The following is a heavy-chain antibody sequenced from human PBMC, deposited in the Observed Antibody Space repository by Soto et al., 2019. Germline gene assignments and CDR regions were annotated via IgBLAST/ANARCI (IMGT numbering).Heavy chain of an antibody. CDR3: AREDDYSFDY. J-gene: IGHJ4*02. Sequence: LSLTCTVSGGSISSYYWSWIRQPPGKGLEWIGYIYYSGSTNYNPSLKSRVTISVDTSKNQFSLKLSSVTAADTAVYYCAREDDYSFDYWGQGTLVTVSS. V-gene: IGHV4-59*01. CDR2: IYYSGST. D-gene: IGHD2-21*02. CDR1: GGSISSYY.